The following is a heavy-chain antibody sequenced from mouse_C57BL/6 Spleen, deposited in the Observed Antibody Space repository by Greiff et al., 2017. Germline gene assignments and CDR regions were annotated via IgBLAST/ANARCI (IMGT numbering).Heavy chain of an antibody. CDR1: GYSITSGYY. V-gene: IGHV3-6*01. CDR2: ISYDGSN. Sequence: EVQLQQSGPGLVKPSQSLSLTCSVTGYSITSGYYWNWIRQFPGNKLEWMGYISYDGSNNYNPSLKNRISITRDTSKNQFFLKLNSVTTEDTATYYCARAGLRSSLDYWGQGTTLTVSS. D-gene: IGHD2-4*01. J-gene: IGHJ2*01. CDR3: ARAGLRSSLDY.